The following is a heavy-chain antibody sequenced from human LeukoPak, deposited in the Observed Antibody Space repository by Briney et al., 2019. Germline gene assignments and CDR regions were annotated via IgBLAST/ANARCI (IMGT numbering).Heavy chain of an antibody. CDR3: AKDLPPAYCGGDCSTA. CDR2: ISGSGGST. V-gene: IGHV3-23*01. CDR1: GFTFSSYA. D-gene: IGHD2-21*02. J-gene: IGHJ4*02. Sequence: GGSLRLSCAASGFTFSSYAMSWVRQAPGKGLDWVSAISGSGGSTYYADSVKVRVTISRDNCKNTLYLKMNSLSAEDTAVYYCAKDLPPAYCGGDCSTAWGQGTLVTVSS.